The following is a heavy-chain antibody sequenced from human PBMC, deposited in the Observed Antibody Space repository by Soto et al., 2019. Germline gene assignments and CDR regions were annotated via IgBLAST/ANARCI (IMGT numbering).Heavy chain of an antibody. D-gene: IGHD4-17*01. CDR2: IYYSGST. V-gene: IGHV4-31*03. J-gene: IGHJ5*02. CDR3: ARKVAINYGDYEWFDP. Sequence: QVQLQESGPGLVKPSQTLSLTCTVSGGSISSGGYYWSWIRQHPGKGLEWIGYIYYSGSTYYNPSRTSRATISVDTSKNQSSRKLSSVTAADTAVYYCARKVAINYGDYEWFDPWGQGTLVTVSS. CDR1: GGSISSGGYY.